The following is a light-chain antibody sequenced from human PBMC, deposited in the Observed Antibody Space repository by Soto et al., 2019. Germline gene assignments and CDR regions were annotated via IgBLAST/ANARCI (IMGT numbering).Light chain of an antibody. Sequence: QSVLTQPPSTSGTPGQRGTISCSGSSSNIGINAVNWYQQLPGTAPKLLIYSNNQWPSGVPDRFSGSKSGTSASLAISGLQSEDEADYYCAVWDDSLNGVVFGGGTKLTVL. CDR2: SNN. J-gene: IGLJ3*02. CDR3: AVWDDSLNGVV. V-gene: IGLV1-44*01. CDR1: SSNIGINA.